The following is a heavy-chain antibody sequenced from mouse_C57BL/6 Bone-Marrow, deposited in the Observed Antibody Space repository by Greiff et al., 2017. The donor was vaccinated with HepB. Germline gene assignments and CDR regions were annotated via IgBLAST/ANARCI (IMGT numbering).Heavy chain of an antibody. J-gene: IGHJ3*01. V-gene: IGHV1-54*01. CDR3: AGIYYYGSSSFAY. D-gene: IGHD1-1*01. CDR2: INPGSGGT. CDR1: GYAFTNYL. Sequence: VQLQQSGAELVRPGTSVKVSCKASGYAFTNYLIEWVKQRPGQGLEWIGVINPGSGGTNYNEKFKGKATLTADKSSSTAYMELRSLTSEDSAVYFCAGIYYYGSSSFAYWGQGTLVTVSA.